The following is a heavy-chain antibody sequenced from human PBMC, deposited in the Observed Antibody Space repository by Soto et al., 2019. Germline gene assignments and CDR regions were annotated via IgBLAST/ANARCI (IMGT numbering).Heavy chain of an antibody. CDR1: GFTFSSYA. V-gene: IGHV3-23*01. Sequence: GGSLRLSCAASGFTFSSYAMSWVRQAPGKGLEWVSAIRGSGGSTYYADSVKGRFTISRENSKNTQYLQMNSLRAEDTAVYSCAKDIVANGGIDYWGQGTLVTVSS. J-gene: IGHJ4*02. D-gene: IGHD6-25*01. CDR3: AKDIVANGGIDY. CDR2: IRGSGGST.